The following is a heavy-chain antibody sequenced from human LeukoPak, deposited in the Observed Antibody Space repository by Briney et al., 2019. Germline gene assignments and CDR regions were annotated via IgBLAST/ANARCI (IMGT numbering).Heavy chain of an antibody. V-gene: IGHV3-7*01. CDR2: IKQDGSEK. Sequence: GGSLRLSCAASGFTFSSYWMSWVRQAPGKGLEWVANIKQDGSEKYYVDSVKGRFTISRDNAKNSLYLQMNSLRAEDTAVYYCARVYCSGGSCYNPDDAFDIWGQGTMVTVSS. CDR3: ARVYCSGGSCYNPDDAFDI. D-gene: IGHD2-15*01. CDR1: GFTFSSYW. J-gene: IGHJ3*02.